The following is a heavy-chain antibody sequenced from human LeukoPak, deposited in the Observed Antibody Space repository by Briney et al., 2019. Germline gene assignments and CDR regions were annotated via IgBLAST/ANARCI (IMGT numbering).Heavy chain of an antibody. CDR2: IRFDGTNE. CDR3: ARRQGPDYDILTGRKGGAFDI. V-gene: IGHV3-30*02. J-gene: IGHJ3*02. Sequence: GGSLRLSCAASGFTFSTYGMHWVRQAPGLGLEWLSFIRFDGTNEYYADSVRGRFTISRDNSKNTLYLQMNSLRAEDTAVYYCARRQGPDYDILTGRKGGAFDIWGQGTMVTVSS. CDR1: GFTFSTYG. D-gene: IGHD3-9*01.